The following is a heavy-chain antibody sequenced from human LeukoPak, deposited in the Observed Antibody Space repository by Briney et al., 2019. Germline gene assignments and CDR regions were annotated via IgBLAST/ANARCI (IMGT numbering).Heavy chain of an antibody. D-gene: IGHD3-10*01. CDR3: ARDGGGFAY. Sequence: GGSLRLSCVASGFAFSSYWMSWVRRAPGEGLEWVANINQHETEKFYVDSVKGRFTISRDNAKNTLFLQMNRLTSEDTGVYYCARDGGGFAYWGQGTLVTVS. CDR1: GFAFSSYW. CDR2: INQHETEK. J-gene: IGHJ4*02. V-gene: IGHV3-7*01.